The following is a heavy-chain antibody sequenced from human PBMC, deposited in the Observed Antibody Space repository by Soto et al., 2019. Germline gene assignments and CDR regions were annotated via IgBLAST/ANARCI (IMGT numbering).Heavy chain of an antibody. CDR3: VIGASSGCYRIDY. CDR1: GFTFSSYW. Sequence: GGYLRLSCAASGFTFSSYWMHWVRQVPGKGLVWVSRISPDGKNTNYADSVKGRFTISRDNAKNTVFLQMNSLRVEDMAVYYCVIGASSGCYRIDYWGQGALDIGSS. J-gene: IGHJ4*02. D-gene: IGHD6-19*01. CDR2: ISPDGKNT. V-gene: IGHV3-74*01.